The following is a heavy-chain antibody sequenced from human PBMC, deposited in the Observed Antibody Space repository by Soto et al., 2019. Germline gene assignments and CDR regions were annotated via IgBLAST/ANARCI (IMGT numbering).Heavy chain of an antibody. CDR3: SRARYCTSPSCDNHYYYGMDI. V-gene: IGHV1-18*04. CDR2: IGVYNGKT. D-gene: IGHD2-2*02. J-gene: IGHJ6*02. CDR1: GYTFTKYG. Sequence: QAQLVQSGGEVKKPGASVRVSCKASGYTFTKYGITWVRQAPGQGLEWMGWIGVYNGKTNYARKLQGRVIMTADTSASTAYLELRSLRSDDTAVYYCSRARYCTSPSCDNHYYYGMDIWGQVNTVSVSS.